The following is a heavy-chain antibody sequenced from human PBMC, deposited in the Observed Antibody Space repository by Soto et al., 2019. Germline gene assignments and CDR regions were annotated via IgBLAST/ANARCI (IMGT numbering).Heavy chain of an antibody. J-gene: IGHJ4*02. CDR2: IIPIFGTA. Sequence: SVKVSFKASGGTFSSYAISWLRQAPGQGLEWMGGIIPIFGTANYAQKFQGRVTITADESTSTAYMELSSLRSEDTAVYYCASYEYSSSTLDYWGQGTLVTVSS. CDR1: GGTFSSYA. CDR3: ASYEYSSSTLDY. D-gene: IGHD6-6*01. V-gene: IGHV1-69*13.